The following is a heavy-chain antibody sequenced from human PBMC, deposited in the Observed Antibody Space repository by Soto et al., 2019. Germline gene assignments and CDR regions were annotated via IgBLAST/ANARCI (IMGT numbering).Heavy chain of an antibody. CDR1: GGSISSSNW. J-gene: IGHJ4*02. CDR3: ARSAGGNSFFEY. D-gene: IGHD2-21*02. CDR2: IYHGGAT. Sequence: QVQLQESGPGLVKPSGTLSLTCAVSGGSISSSNWCSWVRLSPGKGLEWIGEIYHGGATNYNPSLKSRVTISVDKSTDQFSLKLTSVTAADTAVYYCARSAGGNSFFEYWGQGALVTVSS. V-gene: IGHV4-4*02.